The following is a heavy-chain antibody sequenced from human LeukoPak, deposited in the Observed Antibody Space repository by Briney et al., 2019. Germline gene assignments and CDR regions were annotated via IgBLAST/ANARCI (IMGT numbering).Heavy chain of an antibody. Sequence: NPGGSLRLSCAASGFTLSNAWMNWVRQAPGKGLDWVSSISSDSHYILYADSLRGRFTISRDNSRNSLYLQMNSLRAEDTAVYYCARDPAPLYSSSWYWFDPWGQGTLVTVSS. V-gene: IGHV3-21*01. CDR3: ARDPAPLYSSSWYWFDP. CDR2: ISSDSHYI. CDR1: GFTLSNAW. J-gene: IGHJ5*02. D-gene: IGHD6-13*01.